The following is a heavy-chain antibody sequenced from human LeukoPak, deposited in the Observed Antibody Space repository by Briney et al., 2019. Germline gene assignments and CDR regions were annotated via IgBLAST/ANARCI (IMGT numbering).Heavy chain of an antibody. CDR1: GGSFSGYY. D-gene: IGHD3-3*01. V-gene: IGHV4-34*01. J-gene: IGHJ4*02. Sequence: PSETLSLTCAVYGGSFSGYYWSWIRQPPGKGLEWIGEINHSGSTNYNPSLKSRVTISVDTSKNQFSLKLSSVTAADTAVYYCARGAQYYDFWSGHFDYWSQGTLVTVSS. CDR3: ARGAQYYDFWSGHFDY. CDR2: INHSGST.